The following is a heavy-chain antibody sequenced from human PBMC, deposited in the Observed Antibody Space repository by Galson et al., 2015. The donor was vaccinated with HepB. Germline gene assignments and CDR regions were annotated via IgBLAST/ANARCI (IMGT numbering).Heavy chain of an antibody. CDR3: ARHLFIGQIRKYDMDV. CDR1: GYNIINYW. D-gene: IGHD2-8*01. V-gene: IGHV5-10-1*01. CDR2: IDPSDSYI. J-gene: IGHJ6*03. Sequence: QSGAEVTKPGESLRISCKASGYNIINYWISWVLQTPVKGLEWMGRIDPSDSYINYSPSFEGHVTISTDNSGSTAYLQWSNLKASDTAMYFCARHLFIGQIRKYDMDVWGQGTRVTVSS.